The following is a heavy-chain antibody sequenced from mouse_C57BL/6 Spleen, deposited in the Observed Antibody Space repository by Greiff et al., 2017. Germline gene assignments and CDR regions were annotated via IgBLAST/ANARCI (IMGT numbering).Heavy chain of an antibody. CDR2: IYPGDGDT. D-gene: IGHD1-1*01. Sequence: VQRVESGPELVKPGASVKISCKASGYAFSSSWMNWVKQRPGKGLEWIGRIYPGDGDTNYNGKFKGKATLTADKSSSTAYMQLSSLTSEDSAVYFCARSSITTVVAFDYWGQGTTLTVSS. J-gene: IGHJ2*01. CDR1: GYAFSSSW. CDR3: ARSSITTVVAFDY. V-gene: IGHV1-82*01.